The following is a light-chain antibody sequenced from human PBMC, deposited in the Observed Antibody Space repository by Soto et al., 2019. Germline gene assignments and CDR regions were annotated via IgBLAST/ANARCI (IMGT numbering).Light chain of an antibody. Sequence: EIVMTQSLATLSVSPGERATLSCRASQSVAANYLAWYQQKRGQAPRLLIYRASSRATSIPDRFSGSGSGTDFTLIISRLEPEDFSVYYCHQYGTAPLTFGPGTKVDIK. J-gene: IGKJ3*01. V-gene: IGKV3-20*01. CDR2: RAS. CDR3: HQYGTAPLT. CDR1: QSVAANY.